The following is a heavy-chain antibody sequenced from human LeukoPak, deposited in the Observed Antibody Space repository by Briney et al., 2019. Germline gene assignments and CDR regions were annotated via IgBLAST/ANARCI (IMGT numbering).Heavy chain of an antibody. CDR3: WKSPSASPYFFDY. CDR1: GFSFRNHG. J-gene: IGHJ4*02. Sequence: GGSLRLSCAASGFSFRNHGMHWVRQAPGKGLEWVAIVASDGDLKHYADSMKGRFSISRDNSKNTLYLQMNSLRVDDKAVYYCWKSPSASPYFFDYWGLGTLVTVSS. V-gene: IGHV3-30*02. CDR2: VASDGDLK. D-gene: IGHD6-6*01.